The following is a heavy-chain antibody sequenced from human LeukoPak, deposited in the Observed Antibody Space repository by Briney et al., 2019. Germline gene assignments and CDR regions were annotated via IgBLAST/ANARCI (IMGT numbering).Heavy chain of an antibody. V-gene: IGHV3-53*01. J-gene: IGHJ5*02. CDR1: GFPVSSNY. Sequence: PGGSLRLSCSASGFPVSSNYMSWVRPAPGKGLEWVSVIYSGGSTYYADSVKGRFTISRDNSKNTLYLQMNSLRAEDTAVYYCAREGPMGAAGNWFDPWGQGTLVTVSS. CDR2: IYSGGST. D-gene: IGHD6-13*01. CDR3: AREGPMGAAGNWFDP.